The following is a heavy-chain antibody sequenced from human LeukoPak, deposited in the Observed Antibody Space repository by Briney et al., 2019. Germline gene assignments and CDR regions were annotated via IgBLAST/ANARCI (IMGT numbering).Heavy chain of an antibody. D-gene: IGHD2-8*01. CDR1: GFTFSTYW. CDR3: ARDYDGVRGHW. CDR2: IKEDGSAK. J-gene: IGHJ4*02. V-gene: IGHV3-7*04. Sequence: GGSLRLSCAASGFTFSTYWMSWVRQAPGKGLEWVANIKEDGSAKYYVDSVKGRFTISRGNAKNSLYLQMNSLRAEDTAVYYCARDYDGVRGHWWGQGTLVTVSS.